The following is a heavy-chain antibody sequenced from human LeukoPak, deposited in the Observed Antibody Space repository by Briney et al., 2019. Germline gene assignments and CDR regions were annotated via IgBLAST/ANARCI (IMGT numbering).Heavy chain of an antibody. CDR1: GGSISSSNW. CDR3: ARASRRGNYYDSSGLFFDY. D-gene: IGHD3-22*01. CDR2: IYHSGST. J-gene: IGHJ4*02. Sequence: PSGTLSLTCAVSGGSISSSNWWSWVRQPPGKGLEWIGEIYHSGSTNYNPSLKSRVTISIDKSKNQFSLKLSSVTAADTAVYYCARASRRGNYYDSSGLFFDYWGQGTLVTVSS. V-gene: IGHV4-4*02.